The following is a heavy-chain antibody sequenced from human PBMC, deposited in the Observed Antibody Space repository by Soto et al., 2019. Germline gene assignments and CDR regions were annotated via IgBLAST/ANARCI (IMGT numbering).Heavy chain of an antibody. V-gene: IGHV3-30-3*01. CDR2: ISYDGSSK. D-gene: IGHD2-2*01. J-gene: IGHJ5*02. CDR1: GLTFSSYA. CDR3: ASGRYCSTTSCLGWFDP. Sequence: ESGGGVVQPGRSLRLSCAASGLTFSSYAMHWVRQGPGKGLEWVAAISYDGSSKYYADSVKGRFSISRDISRNTLYLQMNSLRPEDTALYYCASGRYCSTTSCLGWFDPWGQGTLVTVSS.